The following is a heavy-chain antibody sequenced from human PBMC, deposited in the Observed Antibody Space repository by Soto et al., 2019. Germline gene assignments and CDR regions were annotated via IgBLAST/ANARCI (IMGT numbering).Heavy chain of an antibody. V-gene: IGHV4-30-4*01. CDR1: GGSISSGDYY. CDR3: ARAGEALWFGPRRAFDI. Sequence: QVQLQESGPGLVKPSQTLSLTCTVSGGSISSGDYYWSWIRQPPGKGLEWIGYIYYNGHTYYNPYLKSRVTISVDTSKNQFSLKLTSVTAADTAVYYCARAGEALWFGPRRAFDIWGQGTMVTVSS. CDR2: IYYNGHT. D-gene: IGHD3-10*01. J-gene: IGHJ3*02.